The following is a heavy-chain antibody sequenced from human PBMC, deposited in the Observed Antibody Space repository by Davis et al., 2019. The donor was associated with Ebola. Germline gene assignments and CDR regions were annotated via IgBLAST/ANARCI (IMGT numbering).Heavy chain of an antibody. CDR3: ARDPSWFAEYFDS. D-gene: IGHD2/OR15-2a*01. CDR1: GFTFSSYS. CDR2: ISSSGSFI. V-gene: IGHV3-21*05. J-gene: IGHJ4*02. Sequence: GESLKISCAASGFTFSSYSMNWVRQAPGKGLEWVSYISSSGSFISYADSVKGRFTISRDNAKNSLYLHMNSLRAEDTAVYYCARDPSWFAEYFDSWGQGTLLTVSS.